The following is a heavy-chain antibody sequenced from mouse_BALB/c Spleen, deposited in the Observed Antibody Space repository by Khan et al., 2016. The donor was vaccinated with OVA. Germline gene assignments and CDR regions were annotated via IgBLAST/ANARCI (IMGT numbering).Heavy chain of an antibody. D-gene: IGHD4-1*01. CDR1: GFNIKDTH. Sequence: VQPQQSGAELVKPGASVKLSCTASGFNIKDTHMHWVKQRPEQGLEWIGRIDPANDNSKYDTRFQGKATITADTSSNTAYLHLSSLTSEDTAVYYCAPAGTGDYFDYWGKGTTLTVSS. CDR3: APAGTGDYFDY. CDR2: IDPANDNS. V-gene: IGHV14-3*02. J-gene: IGHJ2*01.